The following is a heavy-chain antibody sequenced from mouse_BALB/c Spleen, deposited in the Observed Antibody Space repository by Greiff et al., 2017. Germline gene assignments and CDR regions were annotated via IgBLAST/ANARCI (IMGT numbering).Heavy chain of an antibody. J-gene: IGHJ4*01. D-gene: IGHD1-1*01. CDR1: GYNFTSYW. V-gene: IGHV1-55*01. CDR2: IYPGSGST. Sequence: VQLQQPGAELVKPGTSVKLSCTASGYNFTSYWTNWLKLRPGQGLEWIGDIYPGSGSTNYNEKFKSKATLTVDTSSSTAYMQLSSLASEDSALYYCARSRPLYYYGSSDYSYAMDYWGQGTSVTVSA. CDR3: ARSRPLYYYGSSDYSYAMDY.